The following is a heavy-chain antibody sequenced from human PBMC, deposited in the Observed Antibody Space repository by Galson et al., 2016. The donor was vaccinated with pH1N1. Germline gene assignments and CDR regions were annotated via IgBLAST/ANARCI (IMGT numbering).Heavy chain of an antibody. CDR3: ARRDFDY. CDR1: GFNFSNYW. J-gene: IGHJ4*02. D-gene: IGHD5-24*01. CDR2: INQDGDKK. Sequence: SLRLSCAASGFNFSNYWMQWVRQAPGKGLQWVANINQDGDKKYYVGAVEGRFTISRDNAKNSLYLQMNNLRDEDPAMYFGARRDFDYWGQGAPVTVSP. V-gene: IGHV3-7*01.